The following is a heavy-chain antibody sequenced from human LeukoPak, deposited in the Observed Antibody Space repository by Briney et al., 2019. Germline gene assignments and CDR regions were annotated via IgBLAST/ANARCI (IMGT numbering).Heavy chain of an antibody. Sequence: SGPTLVKPTQTLTLTCTFSGFSLSTSGVGVGWIRQPPGKALEWLALIYWNDDKRYSPSLKSRLTITKDTSKNQVVLTMTNMDPVDTATYYCAHVPGVLLWFGEFLPYNWFDPWGQGTLVTVSS. CDR1: GFSLSTSGVG. CDR3: AHVPGVLLWFGEFLPYNWFDP. D-gene: IGHD3-10*01. J-gene: IGHJ5*02. V-gene: IGHV2-5*01. CDR2: IYWNDDK.